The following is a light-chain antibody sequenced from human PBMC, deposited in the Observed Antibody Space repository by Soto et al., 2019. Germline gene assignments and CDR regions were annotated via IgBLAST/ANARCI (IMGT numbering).Light chain of an antibody. V-gene: IGKV1-39*01. Sequence: DIQMTQSPSSLSASVGDRVTIACRASQSISSYLNWYQQRPGKAPKLLIYTASTLESGVPSRFSGSGSGTDFTLTISSLQPEDFATYHCQQSHSLPFTFGQGTKLEVK. CDR2: TAS. CDR1: QSISSY. CDR3: QQSHSLPFT. J-gene: IGKJ2*01.